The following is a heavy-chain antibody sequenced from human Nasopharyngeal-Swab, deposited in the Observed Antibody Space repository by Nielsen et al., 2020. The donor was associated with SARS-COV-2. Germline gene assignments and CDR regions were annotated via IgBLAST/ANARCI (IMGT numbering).Heavy chain of an antibody. CDR2: ISWNSGSI. D-gene: IGHD2-15*01. V-gene: IGHV3-9*01. Sequence: SLKISCAASGFTFDDYAMHWVRQAPGKGLEWVSGISWNSGSIGYADSLKGRFTISRDNAKNSLYLQMNSLRAEDTALYYCVVAATPDYYGMDVWGQGTTVTVSS. CDR1: GFTFDDYA. CDR3: VVAATPDYYGMDV. J-gene: IGHJ6*02.